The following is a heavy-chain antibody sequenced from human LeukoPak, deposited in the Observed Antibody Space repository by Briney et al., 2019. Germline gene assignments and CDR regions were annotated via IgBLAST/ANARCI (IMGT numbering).Heavy chain of an antibody. D-gene: IGHD2-2*01. CDR3: AIAGDSTTNCYRCFNY. CDR1: GYRFTNYW. J-gene: IGHJ4*02. Sequence: GESLKISCKGSGYRFTNYWIGWVRQMPGKGLEWMGIIYPDDSDTRYSPSFQGQVTISADKSISTAYLRWNSLEASDTAMYYCAIAGDSTTNCYRCFNYWGQGTLVTVSS. V-gene: IGHV5-51*01. CDR2: IYPDDSDT.